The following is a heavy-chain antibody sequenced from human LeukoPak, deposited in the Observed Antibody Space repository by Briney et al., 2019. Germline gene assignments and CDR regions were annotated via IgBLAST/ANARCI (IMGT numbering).Heavy chain of an antibody. CDR1: GGSISSYY. V-gene: IGHV4-59*01. J-gene: IGHJ3*02. Sequence: SETLSLTCTVSGGSISSYYWSWIRQPPGKGLEWIGYIYCSGSTNYNPSLKSRVTISVDTSKNQFSLKLSSVTAADTAVYYCARVFDRPGYAFDIWGQGTMVTVSS. CDR3: ARVFDRPGYAFDI. CDR2: IYCSGST. D-gene: IGHD3-9*01.